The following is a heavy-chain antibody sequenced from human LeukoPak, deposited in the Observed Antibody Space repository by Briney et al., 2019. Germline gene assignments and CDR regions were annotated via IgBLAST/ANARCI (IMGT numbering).Heavy chain of an antibody. CDR3: ARVSPEYYDILTGYLQRYYYYYMDV. V-gene: IGHV1-18*01. D-gene: IGHD3-9*01. CDR1: GYTFTSYG. CDR2: ISAYNGNT. J-gene: IGHJ6*03. Sequence: GASVKVSCKASGYTFTSYGISWVRQAPGQGLEWMGWISAYNGNTNYAQKLQGRVTMTTDTSTSTAYMGLRSLRSDDTAVYYCARVSPEYYDILTGYLQRYYYYYMDVWGKGTTVTVSS.